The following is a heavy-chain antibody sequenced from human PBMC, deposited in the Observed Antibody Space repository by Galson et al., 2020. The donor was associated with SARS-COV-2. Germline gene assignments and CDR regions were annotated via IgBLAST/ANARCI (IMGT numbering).Heavy chain of an antibody. CDR1: GLTASSRY. J-gene: IGHJ4*02. V-gene: IGHV3-53*01. Sequence: GGSLRPSCAAPGLTASSRYISWVRQAPGKGLEWVSLIYPTGTTFHADSVQGRFTVSRDHSRNTLSLQMNSLRAEDTAVDYCLREGDTTDQDYRGQGTLVTVSS. D-gene: IGHD1-26*01. CDR3: LREGDTTDQDY. CDR2: IYPTGTT.